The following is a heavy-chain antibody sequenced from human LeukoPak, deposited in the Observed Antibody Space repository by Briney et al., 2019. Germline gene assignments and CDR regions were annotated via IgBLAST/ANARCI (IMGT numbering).Heavy chain of an antibody. Sequence: GGSLRLSWAAAGFTLSVYGMHWVRQAPGKGLEWVAVMWYDGSKEYYADTVKGRSTISRDTSTNMLYLQMNSLRAEDTAVYYCARELGSGTFDYWGQGTLVTVSS. D-gene: IGHD6-19*01. V-gene: IGHV3-33*01. CDR1: GFTLSVYG. CDR3: ARELGSGTFDY. CDR2: MWYDGSKE. J-gene: IGHJ4*02.